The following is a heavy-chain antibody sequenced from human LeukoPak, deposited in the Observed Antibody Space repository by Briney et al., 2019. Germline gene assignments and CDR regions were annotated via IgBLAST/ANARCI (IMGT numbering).Heavy chain of an antibody. D-gene: IGHD1-26*01. CDR1: GGSFSGYY. V-gene: IGHV4-34*01. J-gene: IGHJ6*02. CDR2: INHSGST. Sequence: SETLSLTCAVHGGSFSGYYWSWIRQSPGKGLEWIGEINHSGSTNYNPSLKSRVTISVDTSKNQFSLKLSSVTAADTAVYYCARVGTYYYYGMDVWGQGTTVTVSS. CDR3: ARVGTYYYYGMDV.